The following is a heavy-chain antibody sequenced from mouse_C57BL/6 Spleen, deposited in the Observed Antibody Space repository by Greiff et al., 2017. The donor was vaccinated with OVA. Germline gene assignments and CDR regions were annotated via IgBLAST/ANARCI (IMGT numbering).Heavy chain of an antibody. CDR3: AREDYGSSWGYFDV. V-gene: IGHV5-4*01. Sequence: EVKVVESGGGLVKPGGSLKLSCAASGFTFSSYAMSWVRQTPEKRLEWVATISDGGSYTYYPDNVKGRFTISRDNAKNNLYLQMSHLKSEDTAMYYCAREDYGSSWGYFDVWGTGTTVTVSS. D-gene: IGHD1-1*01. CDR1: GFTFSSYA. J-gene: IGHJ1*03. CDR2: ISDGGSYT.